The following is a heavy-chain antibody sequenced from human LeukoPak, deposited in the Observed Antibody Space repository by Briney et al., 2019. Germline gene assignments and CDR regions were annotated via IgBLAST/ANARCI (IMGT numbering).Heavy chain of an antibody. V-gene: IGHV3-21*01. CDR2: ISSSSSYI. CDR3: ARDRTQGYYGMDV. CDR1: GFTFSSYS. Sequence: PGRSLRLSCAASGFTFSSYSMNWVRQAPGKGLEWVSSISSSSSYIYYADSVKGRFTISRDNARNSLYLQMNSLRAEDTAVYYCARDRTQGYYGMDVWGQGTTVTVSS. J-gene: IGHJ6*02.